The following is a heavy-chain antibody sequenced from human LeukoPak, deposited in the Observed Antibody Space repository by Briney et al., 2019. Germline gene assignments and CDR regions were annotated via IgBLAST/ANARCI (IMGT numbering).Heavy chain of an antibody. V-gene: IGHV3-13*04. D-gene: IGHD2-8*01. CDR1: GFTLSNYV. Sequence: PGGSLRLSCAASGFTLSNYVMHWVRQATGKGLEWVSAIGTAGDTYYPGSVRGRFTMSRENAKNSLYLQMNSLAAGDTAVYYCARGSNTHFVYWGQGILVTVSS. CDR3: ARGSNTHFVY. CDR2: IGTAGDT. J-gene: IGHJ4*02.